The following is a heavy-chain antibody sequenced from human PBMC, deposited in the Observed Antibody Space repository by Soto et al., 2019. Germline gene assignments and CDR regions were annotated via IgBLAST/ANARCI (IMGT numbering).Heavy chain of an antibody. CDR2: ISSSSSYI. D-gene: IGHD3-10*01. CDR3: ARDSGYGSGTSVNHYLDY. CDR1: GCPLRSYS. Sequence: PGGPLRLSYAASGCPLRSYSVSWIRQAPGKGLEWVSSISSSSSYIYYADSVKGRFTISRDNAKNSLYLQMNSLRAEDTAVYYCARDSGYGSGTSVNHYLDYWGHGTLVTVSS. V-gene: IGHV3-21*01. J-gene: IGHJ4*01.